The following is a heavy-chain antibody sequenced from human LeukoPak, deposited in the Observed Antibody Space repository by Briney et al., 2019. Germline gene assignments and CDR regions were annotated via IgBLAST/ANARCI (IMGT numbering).Heavy chain of an antibody. Sequence: GGALVLSWAASGFTFSSYSMNGGRQAPGKGLEWVSSISSSSSYIYDADSVKGRFTISRDNAKNSLYLQMNSLRAEDTAVYYCARSMVDFDYWGQGTLVTVSS. V-gene: IGHV3-21*01. D-gene: IGHD2-15*01. CDR2: ISSSSSYI. J-gene: IGHJ4*02. CDR3: ARSMVDFDY. CDR1: GFTFSSYS.